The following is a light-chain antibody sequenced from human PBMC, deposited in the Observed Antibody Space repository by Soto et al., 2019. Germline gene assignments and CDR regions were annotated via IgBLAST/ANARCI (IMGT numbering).Light chain of an antibody. V-gene: IGKV3-15*01. Sequence: EVVLTQSPATLSVSPGDRATLSCRASQSVSRNLAWYQQKPGQAPRLLIYGASTRATGVPARFSGSGSATEFTIPIISLQSEDVAVYYCQQYGDWPPETFGQGTKLEI. CDR1: QSVSRN. CDR2: GAS. CDR3: QQYGDWPPET. J-gene: IGKJ2*01.